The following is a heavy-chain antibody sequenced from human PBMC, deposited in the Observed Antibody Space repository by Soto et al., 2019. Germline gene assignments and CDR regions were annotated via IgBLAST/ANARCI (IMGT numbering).Heavy chain of an antibody. Sequence: QVQLRESGPGLVKPSETLSLTCTVSSGSIGTYFWSWIRQPPGKGLEWIGYIYYSGTTNYNPSLKGRVTIFLDTSKNQFSLRLSSVTAADTAVYYCARGRGGTYDAFDIWGQGTQVTVSS. CDR2: IYYSGTT. V-gene: IGHV4-59*01. CDR1: SGSIGTYF. D-gene: IGHD1-26*01. J-gene: IGHJ3*02. CDR3: ARGRGGTYDAFDI.